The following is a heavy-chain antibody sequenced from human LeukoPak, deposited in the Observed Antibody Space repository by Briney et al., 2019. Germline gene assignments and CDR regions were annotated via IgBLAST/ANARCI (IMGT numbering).Heavy chain of an antibody. CDR3: ARHREDIVVVPAARDYFDY. CDR1: GGSISSSSYY. Sequence: SETLSLTCTVSGGSISSSSYYWGWIRQPPGKGLEWIRSIYYSGSTYYNPSLKSRVTISVDTSKNQFSLKLSSVTAADTAVYYCARHREDIVVVPAARDYFDYWGQGTLVTVSS. D-gene: IGHD2-2*01. V-gene: IGHV4-39*01. J-gene: IGHJ4*02. CDR2: IYYSGST.